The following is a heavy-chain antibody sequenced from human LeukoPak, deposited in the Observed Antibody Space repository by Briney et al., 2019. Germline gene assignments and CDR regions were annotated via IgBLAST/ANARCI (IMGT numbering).Heavy chain of an antibody. CDR3: ARDSSVVTSSDAFDI. V-gene: IGHV4-39*07. CDR2: VYYSGST. J-gene: IGHJ3*02. Sequence: SETLSLTCSVSGGSISSDSYYWGWVRQPPGEGLEWIGNVYYSGSTYNNLSLKSRVTISVDASKNLFSLRLTSVTAADTAVYYCARDSSVVTSSDAFDIWGPGTMVTVSS. D-gene: IGHD2-21*02. CDR1: GGSISSDSYY.